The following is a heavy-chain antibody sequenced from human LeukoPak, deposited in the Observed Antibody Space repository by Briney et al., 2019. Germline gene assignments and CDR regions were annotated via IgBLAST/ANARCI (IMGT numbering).Heavy chain of an antibody. J-gene: IGHJ4*02. CDR1: GFTFSSYG. CDR2: IWYDGSNK. D-gene: IGHD3-10*01. CDR3: AKDIERGSQLQFDY. V-gene: IGHV3-33*06. Sequence: PGGSLRLSCAASGFTFSSYGMHWVRQAPGKGLEWVAVIWYDGSNKYYADSVKGRFTISRDNSKNTLYLQMNSLRAEDTAVYYCAKDIERGSQLQFDYWGQGTLVTVSS.